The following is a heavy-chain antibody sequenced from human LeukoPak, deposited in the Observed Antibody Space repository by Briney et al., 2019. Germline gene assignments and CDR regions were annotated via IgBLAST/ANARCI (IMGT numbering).Heavy chain of an antibody. D-gene: IGHD2-15*01. V-gene: IGHV1-69*05. J-gene: IGHJ4*02. Sequence: SVKVSCKASGGTFSSYAISWVRQDPGQGLEWMGRIIPIFGTANYAQKFQGRVTITTDESTSTAYMELSSLRSEDTALYYCARGVIEPEMVVNDYWGQGTLVTVSS. CDR1: GGTFSSYA. CDR2: IIPIFGTA. CDR3: ARGVIEPEMVVNDY.